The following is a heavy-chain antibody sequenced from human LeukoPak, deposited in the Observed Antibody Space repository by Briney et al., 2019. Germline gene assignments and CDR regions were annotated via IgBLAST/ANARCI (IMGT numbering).Heavy chain of an antibody. CDR1: EFTFSSYW. CDR2: INSDGSSI. Sequence: GGSLRLSCADSEFTFSSYWMHWVRQAPGKGLVWVSRINSDGSSIYYADSVKGRFTISRDNAKNTLYLHLNILRAEDTAVYYCARASHNWNDEHASDVWGRGTMVTVSS. V-gene: IGHV3-74*01. CDR3: ARASHNWNDEHASDV. J-gene: IGHJ3*01. D-gene: IGHD1-1*01.